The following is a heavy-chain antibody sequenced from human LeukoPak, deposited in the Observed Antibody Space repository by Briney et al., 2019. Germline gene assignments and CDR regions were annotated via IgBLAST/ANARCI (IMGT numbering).Heavy chain of an antibody. D-gene: IGHD1-26*01. J-gene: IGHJ4*02. CDR1: GYTFTSYY. Sequence: GASVTVSCKASGYTFTSYYMHWVRQAPGQGLEWMGIINPSGGSTSYAQKFQGRVTMTRDTSTSTVYMELSSLRSEDTAVYYCARDRDVGATTYYFDYWGQGTLVTVSS. CDR3: ARDRDVGATTYYFDY. V-gene: IGHV1-46*01. CDR2: INPSGGST.